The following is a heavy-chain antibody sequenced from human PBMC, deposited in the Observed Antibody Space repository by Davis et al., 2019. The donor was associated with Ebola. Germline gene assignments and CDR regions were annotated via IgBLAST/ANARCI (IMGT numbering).Heavy chain of an antibody. CDR2: ISSSSSYI. Sequence: PGGSLRLSCAASGFTFSSYWMSWVRQAPGKGLEWVSSISSSSSYIYYADSVKGRFTISRDNAKNSLYLQMNSLRAEDTAVYYCARGKMAPYSSSWYLSAFDIWGQGTMVTVSS. V-gene: IGHV3-21*01. J-gene: IGHJ3*02. CDR3: ARGKMAPYSSSWYLSAFDI. CDR1: GFTFSSYW. D-gene: IGHD6-13*01.